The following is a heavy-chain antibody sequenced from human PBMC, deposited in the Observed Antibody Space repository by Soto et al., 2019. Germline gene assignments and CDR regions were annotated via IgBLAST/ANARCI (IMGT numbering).Heavy chain of an antibody. CDR2: ISGSGGTT. CDR3: WKSPGYDTRGYYSNVDY. Sequence: EVQLLESGGGLVQPGGSLRVSCAASGFTFSFYAMNWVRQAPGKGLEWVSAISGSGGTTSYADSVKGRFTISRDNSKNTLYLQMNSLRAEDTAVYYCWKSPGYDTRGYYSNVDYWGQGTLVTVSS. D-gene: IGHD3-22*01. CDR1: GFTFSFYA. J-gene: IGHJ4*02. V-gene: IGHV3-23*01.